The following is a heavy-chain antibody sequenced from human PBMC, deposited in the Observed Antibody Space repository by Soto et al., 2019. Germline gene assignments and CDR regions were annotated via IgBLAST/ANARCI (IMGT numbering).Heavy chain of an antibody. CDR3: ARDPSDLWEPDQYFQN. D-gene: IGHD1-26*01. J-gene: IGHJ1*01. CDR2: INSRSSYI. V-gene: IGHV3-21*01. Sequence: PGGSLRLSCAASGFTFSSYSMNWVRQAPGKGLEWVSSINSRSSYIYYADSVKGRFTISRDNAKNSLYLQMNSLRGEDTAVYYCARDPSDLWEPDQYFQNWGQGTRVTVSS. CDR1: GFTFSSYS.